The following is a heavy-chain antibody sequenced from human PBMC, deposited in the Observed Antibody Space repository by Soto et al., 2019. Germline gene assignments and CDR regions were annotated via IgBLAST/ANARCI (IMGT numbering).Heavy chain of an antibody. CDR2: IVVMSNTA. D-gene: IGHD1-26*01. V-gene: IGHV1-69*06. CDR3: ARAIKRWEVHYYFDY. CDR1: GSTFDNFA. Sequence: QVVLLQSGAEVKEPGSSVRVSCTVSGSTFDNFAFSWVQQAPGHGPEWMGGIVVMSNTADYSQRFQDRVTITADTSTRTLYMELGSLTFEDTAVYYCARAIKRWEVHYYFDYWGQGTLVTVSS. J-gene: IGHJ4*02.